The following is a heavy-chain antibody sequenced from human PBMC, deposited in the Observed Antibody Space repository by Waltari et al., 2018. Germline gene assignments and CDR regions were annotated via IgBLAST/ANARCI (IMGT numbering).Heavy chain of an antibody. CDR3: AKTSSYYDILTGYYPTTFDY. CDR1: GFTFSSYA. Sequence: EVQLLESGGGLVQPGGSLRLSCAASGFTFSSYAMSWVRQAPGKGLAWVSAISGSGGSTYYADSVKGRFTISRDNSKNTLYLQMNSLRAEDTAVYYCAKTSSYYDILTGYYPTTFDYWGQGTLVTVSS. CDR2: ISGSGGST. V-gene: IGHV3-23*01. D-gene: IGHD3-9*01. J-gene: IGHJ4*02.